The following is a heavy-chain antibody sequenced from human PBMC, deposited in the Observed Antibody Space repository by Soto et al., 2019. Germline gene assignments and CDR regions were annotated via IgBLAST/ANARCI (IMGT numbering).Heavy chain of an antibody. Sequence: SETLSLTCTVSGGSISSSSYYWGWIRQPPGKGLEWIGSIYYSGSTYYNPSLKSRVTISVDTSKNQFSLKLSSVTAADTAVYYCARGRIITIFGVVHGTKAYYMDVWGKGTTVTVSS. V-gene: IGHV4-39*01. CDR1: GGSISSSSYY. CDR3: ARGRIITIFGVVHGTKAYYMDV. CDR2: IYYSGST. J-gene: IGHJ6*03. D-gene: IGHD3-3*01.